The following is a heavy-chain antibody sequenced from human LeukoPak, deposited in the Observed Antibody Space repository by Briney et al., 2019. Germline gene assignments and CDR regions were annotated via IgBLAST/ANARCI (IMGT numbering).Heavy chain of an antibody. J-gene: IGHJ3*02. CDR2: ISYSGTT. Sequence: SETLSLTCTVSGGSISSGGVYWSWIRQHPGKGLEWIGYISYSGTTYYNPSLKSRITISLDTSKNQFSLELSSVTAADTAVYYCARADWRGTNSRAALYIWGRGTVVTVSS. CDR1: GGSISSGGVY. D-gene: IGHD4/OR15-4a*01. V-gene: IGHV4-31*03. CDR3: ARADWRGTNSRAALYI.